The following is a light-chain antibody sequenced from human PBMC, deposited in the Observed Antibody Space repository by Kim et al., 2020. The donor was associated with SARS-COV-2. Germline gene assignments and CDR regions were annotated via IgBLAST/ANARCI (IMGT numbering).Light chain of an antibody. CDR1: SSNIGARY. Sequence: GQRVTVSCSGSSSNIGARYVDWYQHLPGTAPKLLMYRNDLRPSGVPDRFSASKSGTSASLAISGLRSDDEADYYCAAWDDSLHVVLFGGGTQLTVL. CDR2: RND. J-gene: IGLJ2*01. CDR3: AAWDDSLHVVL. V-gene: IGLV1-47*01.